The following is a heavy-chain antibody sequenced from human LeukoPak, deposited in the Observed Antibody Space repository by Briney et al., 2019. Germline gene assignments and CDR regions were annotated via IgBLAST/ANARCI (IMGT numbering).Heavy chain of an antibody. V-gene: IGHV3-21*01. CDR1: GFTFSSYS. CDR3: ARDPAGYSGSYLPHDAFDI. J-gene: IGHJ3*02. Sequence: PGGSLRLSCAASGFTFSSYSMNWVRQAPGKGLEWVSSISSSSSYIYYADSVKGRFTISRDNAKNSLYLQMNSLRAEDTAVYYCARDPAGYSGSYLPHDAFDIWGLGTMVTVSS. CDR2: ISSSSSYI. D-gene: IGHD1-26*01.